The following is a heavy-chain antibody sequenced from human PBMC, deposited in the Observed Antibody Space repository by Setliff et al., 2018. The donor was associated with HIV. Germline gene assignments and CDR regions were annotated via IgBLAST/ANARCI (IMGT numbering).Heavy chain of an antibody. D-gene: IGHD5-18*01. V-gene: IGHV3-48*01. J-gene: IGHJ4*02. CDR2: ISSSSSSI. CDR1: GFTFSRYS. Sequence: QPGGSLRLSCAASGFTFSRYSMNWVRQAPGKGLEWVSYISSSSSSIYHADSVKGRFTISRDNSKDTLDLQMNSLRPEDTAVYYCARPLDTASDYWGQGTLVTV. CDR3: ARPLDTASDY.